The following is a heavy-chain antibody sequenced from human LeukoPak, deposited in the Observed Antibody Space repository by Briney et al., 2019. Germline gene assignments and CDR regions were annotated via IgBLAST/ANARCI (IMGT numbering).Heavy chain of an antibody. CDR2: INPNSGGT. CDR1: GYTFTGYY. V-gene: IGHV1-2*02. D-gene: IGHD6-13*01. Sequence: AASVKVSCKASGYTFTGYYMHWVRQAPGQGLEWMGWINPNSGGTNYAQKFQGRVTMTRDTSISTAYMELSRLRSDDTAVYYCARPTRRAAAGTPSEYFQHWGQGTLVTVSS. CDR3: ARPTRRAAAGTPSEYFQH. J-gene: IGHJ1*01.